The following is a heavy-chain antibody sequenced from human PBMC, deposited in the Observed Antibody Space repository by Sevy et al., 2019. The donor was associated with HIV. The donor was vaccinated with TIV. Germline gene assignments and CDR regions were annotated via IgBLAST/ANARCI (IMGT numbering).Heavy chain of an antibody. CDR1: GFTFDDYA. CDR3: AKSTWRGDYYYGMDV. Sequence: GGSLRLSCAASGFTFDDYAMHWVRQAPGKGLEWVSGISWNSGSIGYADSVKGRFTISRDNAKNSLYLQMNSLRAEDTALYYCAKSTWRGDYYYGMDVWGQGTTVTVSS. V-gene: IGHV3-9*01. D-gene: IGHD1-26*01. J-gene: IGHJ6*02. CDR2: ISWNSGSI.